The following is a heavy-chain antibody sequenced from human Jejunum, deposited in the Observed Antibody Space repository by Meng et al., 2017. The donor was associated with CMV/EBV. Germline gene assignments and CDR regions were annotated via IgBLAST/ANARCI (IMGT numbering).Heavy chain of an antibody. CDR2: IITDGATT. CDR1: SYS. Sequence: SYSMHGVRRVPGKGLVWVSRIITDGATTHYADSVKGRFTISRDNANNTLYLQLNSLGAEDTAVYYCATTYPSGSGFYYTPHYWGQGTRVTVDS. CDR3: ATTYPSGSGFYYTPHY. V-gene: IGHV3-74*01. D-gene: IGHD3-10*01. J-gene: IGHJ4*02.